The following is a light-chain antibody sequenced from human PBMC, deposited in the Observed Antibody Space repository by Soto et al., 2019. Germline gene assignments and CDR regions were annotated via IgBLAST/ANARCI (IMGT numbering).Light chain of an antibody. CDR2: DVS. V-gene: IGLV2-14*01. J-gene: IGLJ2*01. CDR1: SSDVGGYNY. Sequence: QSVLTQPASVSGSPGQSITISCTGTSSDVGGYNYVSWYQQHPDKAPKLLIYDVSNRPSGVSNRFSASKSGNTASLTISGLQAEDEADYYCSSYTSSSTHVVFGGGTKVTVL. CDR3: SSYTSSSTHVV.